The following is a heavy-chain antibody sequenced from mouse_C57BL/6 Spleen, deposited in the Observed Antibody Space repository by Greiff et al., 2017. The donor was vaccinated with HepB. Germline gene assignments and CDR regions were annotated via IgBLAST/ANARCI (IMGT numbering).Heavy chain of an antibody. D-gene: IGHD2-3*01. J-gene: IGHJ3*01. Sequence: VQLQQSGAELVRPGSSVKLSCKASGYTFTSYWMHWVKQRPIQGLEWIGNIDPSDSETHYNQKFKDKAKLTVDKSSSTAYMQLSSLTSEDSAVYYCARHGDGYYPARFAYWGQGTLVTVSA. V-gene: IGHV1-52*01. CDR2: IDPSDSET. CDR3: ARHGDGYYPARFAY. CDR1: GYTFTSYW.